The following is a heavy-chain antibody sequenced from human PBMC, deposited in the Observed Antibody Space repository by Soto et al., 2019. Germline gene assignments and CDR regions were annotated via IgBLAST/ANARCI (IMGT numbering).Heavy chain of an antibody. J-gene: IGHJ5*02. CDR1: GGSFSGYY. CDR3: ARDFSEDCSSTSCGTNWFDP. D-gene: IGHD2-2*01. V-gene: IGHV4-34*01. Sequence: SETLSLTCAVYGGSFSGYYWSWIRQPPGKGLEWIGEINHSGSTNYNPSLKSRVTISVDTSKNQFSLKLSSVTAADTAVYYCARDFSEDCSSTSCGTNWFDPWGQGTLVTVSS. CDR2: INHSGST.